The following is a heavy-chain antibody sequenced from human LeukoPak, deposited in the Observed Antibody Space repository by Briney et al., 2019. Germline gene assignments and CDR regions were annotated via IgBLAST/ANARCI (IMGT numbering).Heavy chain of an antibody. V-gene: IGHV3-21*01. CDR1: GFTFNSYS. D-gene: IGHD1-1*01. Sequence: GGSLRLSCAASGFTFNSYSMNWVRQAPGKGLEWVSSISRSSTYIYYADSMKGRFTISRDNAKSSLYLQMNSLRAEDTAMYYCARERQTGMVYYYYGMDVWGQGTTVTVSS. CDR3: ARERQTGMVYYYYGMDV. J-gene: IGHJ6*02. CDR2: ISRSSTYI.